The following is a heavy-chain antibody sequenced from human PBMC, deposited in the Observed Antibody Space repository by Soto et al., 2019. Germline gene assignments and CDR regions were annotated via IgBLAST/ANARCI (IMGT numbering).Heavy chain of an antibody. CDR1: GFTFSGHG. D-gene: IGHD4-4*01. V-gene: IGHV3-30*18. CDR3: AKDREGYSYYYYYGMDV. Sequence: GGSLRLSCAASGFTFSGHGMHGVRQAPGKGLEWVAVISYDGSNKYYADSVKGRFTISRDNSKNTLYLQMNSLRAEDTAVYYCAKDREGYSYYYYYGMDVWGQGTTVTVSS. CDR2: ISYDGSNK. J-gene: IGHJ6*02.